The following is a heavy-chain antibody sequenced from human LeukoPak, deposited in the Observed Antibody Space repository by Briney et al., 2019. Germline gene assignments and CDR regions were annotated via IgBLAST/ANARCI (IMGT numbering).Heavy chain of an antibody. D-gene: IGHD2-2*01. V-gene: IGHV4-59*01. Sequence: SETLSLTCTVSGGSISSYYWSWIRQPPGKGLEWIGYIYYSGSTNYNPSLKSRVTMSIGTSKNQFSLKLSSVTAADTAVYYCARWSGYALDWGQGTLVTASS. J-gene: IGHJ4*02. CDR3: ARWSGYALD. CDR1: GGSISSYY. CDR2: IYYSGST.